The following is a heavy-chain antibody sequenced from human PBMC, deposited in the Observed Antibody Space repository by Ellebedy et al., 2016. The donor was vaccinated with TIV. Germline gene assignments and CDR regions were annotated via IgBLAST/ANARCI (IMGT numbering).Heavy chain of an antibody. CDR2: IKDDGSET. Sequence: GESLKISCVASGFTFSRHYMHWVRQAPGKGLVWVSRIKDDGSETSYVDSVTGRFIISRDNAKNTLYLQMNSLRVEDTAMYYCARDGAVPGGKGDYWGQGTLVIVSS. D-gene: IGHD4-23*01. CDR1: GFTFSRHY. V-gene: IGHV3-74*01. CDR3: ARDGAVPGGKGDY. J-gene: IGHJ4*02.